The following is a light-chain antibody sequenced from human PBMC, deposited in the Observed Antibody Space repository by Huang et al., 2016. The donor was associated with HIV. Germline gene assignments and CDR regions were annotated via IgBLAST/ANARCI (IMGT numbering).Light chain of an antibody. J-gene: IGKJ3*01. V-gene: IGKV1-NL1*01. CDR2: AAS. CDR3: QQYYSTPFT. CDR1: QGIANS. Sequence: DIQMTQSPSSLSASVGDRVTITCRASQGIANSLAWYQQKPGKAPKHLLYAASRLESVVPSRFSGSGSATHYTLTISSLQPEDFATYYCQQYYSTPFTFGPGTKVDIK.